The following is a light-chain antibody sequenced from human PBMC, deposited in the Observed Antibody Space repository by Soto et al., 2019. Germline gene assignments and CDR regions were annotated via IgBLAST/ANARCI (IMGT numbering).Light chain of an antibody. J-gene: IGKJ1*01. CDR1: QTISSW. V-gene: IGKV1-5*03. CDR3: QHYNSYSEA. Sequence: DIQMTQSPSTLSGSVGDRVTITCRASQTISSWLAWYQQKPGQAPKLLIYKASTLKSGVPSRFTGSGSGTEFTLTIGILQPDDFATYYCQHYNSYSEAFGQGTKVELK. CDR2: KAS.